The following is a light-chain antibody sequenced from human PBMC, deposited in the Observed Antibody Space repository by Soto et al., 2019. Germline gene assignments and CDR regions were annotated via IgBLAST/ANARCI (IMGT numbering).Light chain of an antibody. CDR3: ASHTSSNTRV. CDR2: EVH. CDR1: SSDVGAYDY. Sequence: QSVLTQPASVSGSPGQSIAISCIGTSSDVGAYDYVSWYQQHPGRAPKLMVYEVHNRPSGVSNRFSGSKSVNTATLTISGLQPEDEADYYCASHTSSNTRVFGTGTKVTVL. V-gene: IGLV2-14*03. J-gene: IGLJ1*01.